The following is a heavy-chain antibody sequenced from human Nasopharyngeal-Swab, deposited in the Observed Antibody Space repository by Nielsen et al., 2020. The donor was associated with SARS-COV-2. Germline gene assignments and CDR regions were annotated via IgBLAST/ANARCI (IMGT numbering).Heavy chain of an antibody. CDR2: IRGKADNYAT. V-gene: IGHV3-73*01. CDR1: GFTFSASA. D-gene: IGHD6-6*01. Sequence: GESLKISCAASGFTFSASAMHWVRQASGKGLEWVGRIRGKADNYATAYTASMKGRFTISRDDSKNTAYLQMNSLKTEDTAVYYCTRLRSSPSDDAFDVWGQGTMVTVSS. J-gene: IGHJ3*01. CDR3: TRLRSSPSDDAFDV.